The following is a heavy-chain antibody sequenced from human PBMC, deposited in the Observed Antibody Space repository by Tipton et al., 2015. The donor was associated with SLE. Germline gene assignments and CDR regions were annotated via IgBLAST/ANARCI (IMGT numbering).Heavy chain of an antibody. CDR1: GDSISNYY. CDR2: FYPGGTT. V-gene: IGHV4-4*07. CDR3: ARGVRIAVVKGWYFDL. D-gene: IGHD6-19*01. J-gene: IGHJ2*01. Sequence: LRLSCTVSGDSISNYYRSWIRQSAGKGLEWMGRFYPGGTTSYNPSFKSRVTMSADTSKNQFSLKLNSVTAADTAVYYCARGVRIAVVKGWYFDLWGRGTLVTVSS.